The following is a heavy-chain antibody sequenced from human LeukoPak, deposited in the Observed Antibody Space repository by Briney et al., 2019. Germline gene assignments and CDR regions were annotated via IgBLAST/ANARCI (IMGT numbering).Heavy chain of an antibody. CDR3: ARDLGYCSGGSCYFFDY. J-gene: IGHJ4*02. V-gene: IGHV4-34*01. CDR1: GGSFSSYY. Sequence: SETLSLTCAVYGGSFSSYYWSWIRQPPGKGLEWIGEINHSGSTNYNPSLKSRVTISVDTSKNQFSLKLSSVTAADTAVYYCARDLGYCSGGSCYFFDYWGQGTLVTVSS. D-gene: IGHD2-15*01. CDR2: INHSGST.